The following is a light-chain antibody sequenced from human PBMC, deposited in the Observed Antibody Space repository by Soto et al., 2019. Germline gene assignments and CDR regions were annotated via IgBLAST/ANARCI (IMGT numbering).Light chain of an antibody. J-gene: IGKJ5*01. Sequence: DRVMTQSPLSPPVTPGEPASISCRSSQSLLHLNGNNYLDWYLQKPGQSPQLLIYLGSNRASGVPDRFSGSGSGTDFTLKISRVEAEDVGIYYCMQALQNPVTFGQGTRLEIK. CDR2: LGS. CDR3: MQALQNPVT. V-gene: IGKV2-28*01. CDR1: QSLLHLNGNNY.